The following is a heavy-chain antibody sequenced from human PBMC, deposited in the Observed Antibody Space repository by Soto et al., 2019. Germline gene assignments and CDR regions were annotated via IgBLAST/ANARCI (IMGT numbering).Heavy chain of an antibody. Sequence: SQTLSLTCTVFGGSISDYARSWIRQSPGKRLEWIGDLYHLVTPDPHPPIKNRSTISVDTSKNQFSLTLTAVSAADAAVYSCARARISMVGDSIKYNMDIWGQGTTVTVSS. J-gene: IGHJ6*02. CDR3: ARARISMVGDSIKYNMDI. V-gene: IGHV4-59*01. CDR1: GGSISDYA. D-gene: IGHD3-10*01. CDR2: LYHLVTP.